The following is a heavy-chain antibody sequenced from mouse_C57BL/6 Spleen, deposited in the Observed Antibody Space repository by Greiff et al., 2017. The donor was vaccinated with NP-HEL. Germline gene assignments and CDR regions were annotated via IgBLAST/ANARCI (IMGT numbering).Heavy chain of an antibody. D-gene: IGHD3-3*01. J-gene: IGHJ4*01. CDR1: GFTFSSYA. CDR3: ARARAAVARPYAMDY. Sequence: EVKVVESGGGLVKPGGSLKLSCAASGFTFSSYAMSWVRQTPEKRLEWVATISDGGSYTYYPDNVKGRFTISRANAKNNLYLQMSHLKSEDTAMYYCARARAAVARPYAMDYWGQGTSVTVSS. CDR2: ISDGGSYT. V-gene: IGHV5-4*03.